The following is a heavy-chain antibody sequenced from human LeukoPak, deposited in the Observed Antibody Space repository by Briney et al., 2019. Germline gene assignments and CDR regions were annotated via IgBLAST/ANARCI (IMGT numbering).Heavy chain of an antibody. J-gene: IGHJ3*02. CDR3: AKEYDRVHDAFDI. CDR1: GFTFSSN. V-gene: IGHV3-30*18. CDR2: ISYDGSKK. Sequence: PGRSLRLSCVVSGFTFSSNHWVRQAPATGLEWVAVISYDGSKKYYADSVKGRFTISRDSSKNTLSLQMNSLRAEDTAVYYCAKEYDRVHDAFDIWGQGTMVTVSS. D-gene: IGHD3-9*01.